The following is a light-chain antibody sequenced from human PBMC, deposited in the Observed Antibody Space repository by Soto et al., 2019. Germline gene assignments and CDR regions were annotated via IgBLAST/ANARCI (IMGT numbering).Light chain of an antibody. V-gene: IGKV4-1*01. CDR1: QSVLYSSNNKNY. J-gene: IGKJ3*01. CDR3: QQYYSTPFT. CDR2: WAS. Sequence: DIVMTQSPDSLAVSLGERATINCKSSQSVLYSSNNKNYLAWYQQKPGQPPKLLIYWASTRESVVPDRFSGSGSGTDFTLTISSLQAEDGAVYYCQQYYSTPFTVGPGTKVDSK.